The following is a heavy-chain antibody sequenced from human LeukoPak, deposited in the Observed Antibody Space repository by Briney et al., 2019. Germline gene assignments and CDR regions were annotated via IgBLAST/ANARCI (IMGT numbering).Heavy chain of an antibody. CDR1: GGSINGYY. V-gene: IGHV4-59*01. J-gene: IGHJ4*02. CDR2: IYYNGGT. D-gene: IGHD6-19*01. CDR3: AGGEIRLAGTLDH. Sequence: SETLSLTCTVSGGSINGYYWSWIRQPPGRGLEWIGYIYYNGGTNYNPSLKSRVTISVDTSENQFSLKLSSVTAADTAVYYCAGGEIRLAGTLDHWGQGTLVTVSS.